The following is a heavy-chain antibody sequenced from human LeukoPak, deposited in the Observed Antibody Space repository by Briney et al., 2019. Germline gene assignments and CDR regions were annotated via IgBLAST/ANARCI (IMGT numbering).Heavy chain of an antibody. V-gene: IGHV3-15*01. J-gene: IGHJ4*02. D-gene: IGHD3-16*01. CDR1: GFTFSDAW. Sequence: GGSLRLSCAASGFTFSDAWMSWVRQAPGKGLEWVGRIKSKTNGGTTVYAASVMGRFTVSRDDSKNTLYLQMNNLRADDTAVYYCFTLRGIDYWGQGALVTVSS. CDR2: IKSKTNGGTT. CDR3: FTLRGIDY.